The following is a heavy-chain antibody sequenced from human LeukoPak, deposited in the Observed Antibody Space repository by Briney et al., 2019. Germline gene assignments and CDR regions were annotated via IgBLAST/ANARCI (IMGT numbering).Heavy chain of an antibody. CDR2: IHYSGST. CDR3: ARGVDTEALDY. D-gene: IGHD5-18*01. V-gene: IGHV4-59*01. Sequence: KPSETLSLTCTVSGGSISSYYWSWIRQPPGKGLEWIGDIHYSGSTNYNPSLHSRVTITVEDSNNKFPPQLRSSATAAPAVSSSARGVDTEALDYWGQGTRVTVSS. CDR1: GGSISSYY. J-gene: IGHJ4*02.